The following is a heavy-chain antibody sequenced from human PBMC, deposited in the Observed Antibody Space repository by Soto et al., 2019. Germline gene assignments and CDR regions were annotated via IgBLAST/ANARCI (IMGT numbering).Heavy chain of an antibody. J-gene: IGHJ3*02. Sequence: GPTLLSPTQTFTLSCTFSLFSLITSGMRVSWIRQPPGKAREWRAPIDWDDDNFYSTSLKTTLTISKDTSKNQVVLTMTNMDPVETDTYYCARIAIDRAFDIWGHGTMVT. V-gene: IGHV2-70D*14. CDR1: LFSLITSGMR. D-gene: IGHD3-22*01. CDR3: ARIAIDRAFDI. CDR2: IDWDDDN.